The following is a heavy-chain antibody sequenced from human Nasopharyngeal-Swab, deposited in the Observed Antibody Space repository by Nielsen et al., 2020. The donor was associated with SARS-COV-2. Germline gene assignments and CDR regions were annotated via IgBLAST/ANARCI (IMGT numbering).Heavy chain of an antibody. D-gene: IGHD3-3*01. CDR1: GGSFSGYY. Sequence: SETLSLTYAVYGGSFSGYYWSWIRQPPGKGLEWIGEIHHSGSTDYNPSLKSRVTISVDTSKYQFSLKLSSVTAADTAVFYCARGPVRYDFWSGYYCGFDYWGQGTLVTVSS. CDR3: ARGPVRYDFWSGYYCGFDY. V-gene: IGHV4-34*01. CDR2: IHHSGST. J-gene: IGHJ4*02.